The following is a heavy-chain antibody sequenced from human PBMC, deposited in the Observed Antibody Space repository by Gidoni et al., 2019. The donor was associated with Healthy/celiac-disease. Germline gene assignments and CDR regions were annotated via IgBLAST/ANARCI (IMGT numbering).Heavy chain of an antibody. V-gene: IGHV4-38-2*02. CDR3: ARSYDYIWGSYGDNWFDP. CDR1: GYSLSSGYY. Sequence: QVPLQESGPGLVKPSETLYLTCTVSGYSLSSGYYWGWIRQPPGQGLEWIGSIYHSGSTYYNPSLKSRVTISVDTSKNQFSLKLSSVTAADTAVYYCARSYDYIWGSYGDNWFDPWGQGTLVTVSS. CDR2: IYHSGST. J-gene: IGHJ5*02. D-gene: IGHD3-16*01.